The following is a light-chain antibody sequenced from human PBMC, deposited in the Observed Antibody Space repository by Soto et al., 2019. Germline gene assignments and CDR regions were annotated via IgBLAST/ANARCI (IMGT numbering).Light chain of an antibody. Sequence: EIVMTQSPATLSVSPGERATLSCRASQNVGNSLAWYQQKPGQAPRLLIYGATTRATGIPARFSGSRSGTDFTLTISSLQSEDFAVYYCQHYNNWPPYTFGQGTKVEIK. CDR2: GAT. V-gene: IGKV3-15*01. J-gene: IGKJ2*01. CDR1: QNVGNS. CDR3: QHYNNWPPYT.